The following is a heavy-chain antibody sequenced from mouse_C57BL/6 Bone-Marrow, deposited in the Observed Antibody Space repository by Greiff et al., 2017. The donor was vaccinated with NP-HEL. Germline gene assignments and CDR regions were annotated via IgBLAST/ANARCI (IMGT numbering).Heavy chain of an antibody. J-gene: IGHJ2*01. Sequence: QVQLQQPGPELVKPGASVKISCKASGYAFSSSWMNWVKQRPGKGLEWIGRIYPGDGDTNYNGKFKGKATLTADKSSSTAYMQLSSLTSEDSAVYFCARWSTTVVVHFDYWGQGTTLTVSS. CDR2: IYPGDGDT. CDR1: GYAFSSSW. CDR3: ARWSTTVVVHFDY. V-gene: IGHV1-82*01. D-gene: IGHD1-1*01.